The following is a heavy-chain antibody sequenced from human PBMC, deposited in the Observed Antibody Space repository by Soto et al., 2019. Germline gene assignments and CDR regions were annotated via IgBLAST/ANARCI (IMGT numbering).Heavy chain of an antibody. CDR3: ARMGANYGGTQRGIDV. CDR2: IDWDDDK. V-gene: IGHV2-70*11. Sequence: SGPTLVNPTQTLTLTCTFSGFSLSSSGMCVGWIRQPRGKALEWLARIDWDDDKYYSTSLKTRLTISKDTSKNQVVLTMTNMDPVDTATHYCARMGANYGGTQRGIDVWGQGTTVTVSS. J-gene: IGHJ6*02. CDR1: GFSLSSSGMC. D-gene: IGHD4-17*01.